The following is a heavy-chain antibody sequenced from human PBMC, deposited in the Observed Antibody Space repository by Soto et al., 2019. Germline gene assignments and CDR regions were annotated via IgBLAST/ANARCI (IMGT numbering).Heavy chain of an antibody. D-gene: IGHD1-1*01. CDR2: INHRGSL. Sequence: PSETLSLTCAVYGGFLSESYWTWIRHRPGEGLEWFGYINHRGSLYYNPSLKSRVSMSVDTSKNQFSLNLSSVTAADTAVYYCARELPQRQGRNMDVWGQGTTVTVSS. CDR3: ARELPQRQGRNMDV. J-gene: IGHJ6*02. CDR1: GGFLSESY. V-gene: IGHV4-34*09.